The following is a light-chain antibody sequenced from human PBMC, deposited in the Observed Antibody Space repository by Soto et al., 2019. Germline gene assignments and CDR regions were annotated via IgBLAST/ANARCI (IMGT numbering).Light chain of an antibody. Sequence: DIQLTQSPSFRSASVGDRVTITCRASQGISSYLAWYQQKPGKAPKLLIYTASTLQSGVPSRFSGSGSGTEFTLTISSLQPEDFATYYSQQLNSYPLTFGGGTKVDSK. J-gene: IGKJ4*01. V-gene: IGKV1-9*01. CDR2: TAS. CDR3: QQLNSYPLT. CDR1: QGISSY.